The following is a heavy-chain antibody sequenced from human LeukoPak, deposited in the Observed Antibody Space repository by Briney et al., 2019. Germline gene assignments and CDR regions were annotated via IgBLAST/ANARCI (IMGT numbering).Heavy chain of an antibody. V-gene: IGHV4-34*01. CDR2: INHSGST. Sequence: PTETLSHTCAVHGGSFSGYYWSWIRQPPAKGLERNEEINHSGSTNSNPSLKSRVTIAVDTSKNQFSLKLSSVTAADTAVYYCARFPIRYYGGKGGRFDYWGQGTLVTVSS. CDR3: ARFPIRYYGGKGGRFDY. CDR1: GGSFSGYY. J-gene: IGHJ4*02. D-gene: IGHD4-23*01.